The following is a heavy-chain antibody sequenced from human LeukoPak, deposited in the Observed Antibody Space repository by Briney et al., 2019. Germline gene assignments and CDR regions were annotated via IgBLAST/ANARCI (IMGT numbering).Heavy chain of an antibody. CDR1: GFTFSHYG. CDR3: AKDAQRGFDFSNALES. J-gene: IGHJ4*02. V-gene: IGHV3-33*06. Sequence: GGSLRLSCATSGFTFSHYGMHWVRQAPGKGLEWVAVIWSDGTDKYYGDSVKGRFTISRDNSKNTVYLQMNSLRVEDTAVYYCAKDAQRGFDFSNALESWGQGTLVTVSS. CDR2: IWSDGTDK. D-gene: IGHD4-11*01.